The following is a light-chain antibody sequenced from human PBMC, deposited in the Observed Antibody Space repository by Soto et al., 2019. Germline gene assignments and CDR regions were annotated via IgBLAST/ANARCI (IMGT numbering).Light chain of an antibody. Sequence: QSALTQPASVSVSPGQSITISCTGTSSDVGNYNYVSWYQQHPGKAPKLMIYEVSNRPSGVSNRFSGSKSGNTASLTISGLQAEDEADYYCSSYTSINTYVVFGGGTKLTVL. V-gene: IGLV2-14*01. J-gene: IGLJ2*01. CDR3: SSYTSINTYVV. CDR2: EVS. CDR1: SSDVGNYNY.